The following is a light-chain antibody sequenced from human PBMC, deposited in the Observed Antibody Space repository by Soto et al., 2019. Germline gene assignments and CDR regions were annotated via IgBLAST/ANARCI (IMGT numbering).Light chain of an antibody. CDR3: RTYDSSLSALYV. CDR2: GNS. J-gene: IGLJ1*01. Sequence: QSVLTQPPSVSGAPGQRVTISCTGSSSNIGAGYDVHWYQQLPGTAPKLLIYGNSNRPSGVPDRFSGSKSGTSASLVITGLQVEDEVDCYCRTYDSSLSALYVFGTGTKLTVL. CDR1: SSNIGAGYD. V-gene: IGLV1-40*01.